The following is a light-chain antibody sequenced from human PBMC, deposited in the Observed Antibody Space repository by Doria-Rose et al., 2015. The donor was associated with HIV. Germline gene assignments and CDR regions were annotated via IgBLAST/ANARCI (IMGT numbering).Light chain of an antibody. CDR3: HQYGTSWT. J-gene: IGKJ1*01. Sequence: EIVMTRSSGTLSLSPGERATLSCRASQSFSSTYLAWYQQKPGQAPSLLIYDGSTWATGIPDRFSASGSGTDFTLTINRLEPEDFALYYCHQYGTSWTFGQGTKVEI. CDR2: DGS. V-gene: IGKV3-20*01. CDR1: QSFSSTY.